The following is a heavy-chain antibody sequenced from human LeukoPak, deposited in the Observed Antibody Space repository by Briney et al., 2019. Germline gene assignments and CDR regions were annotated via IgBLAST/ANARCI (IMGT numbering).Heavy chain of an antibody. CDR3: ARTDSFGMDV. CDR2: IRNDGSNK. Sequence: AGGSLRLSCAASGFTFSTYGMHWLPQAPGKGLEGRAFIRNDGSNKYYADSVKGRFTNSRDNSKNTVYLQMDSLRTEDTAVYYCARTDSFGMDVWGQGTTVTVSS. J-gene: IGHJ6*02. V-gene: IGHV3-30*02. D-gene: IGHD5-18*01. CDR1: GFTFSTYG.